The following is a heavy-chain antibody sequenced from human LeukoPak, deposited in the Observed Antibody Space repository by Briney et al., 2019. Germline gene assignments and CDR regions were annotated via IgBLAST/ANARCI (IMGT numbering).Heavy chain of an antibody. J-gene: IGHJ5*02. Sequence: SETLSLTCTVSGGSISSYYWSWIRQPAGKGLEWIGYIYYSGSTNYNPSLKSRVTISVDTSKNQFSLKLSSVTAADTAVYYCARRGAYYYDSSGYAFDPGGQGTLVTVS. CDR3: ARRGAYYYDSSGYAFDP. V-gene: IGHV4-59*08. D-gene: IGHD3-22*01. CDR2: IYYSGST. CDR1: GGSISSYY.